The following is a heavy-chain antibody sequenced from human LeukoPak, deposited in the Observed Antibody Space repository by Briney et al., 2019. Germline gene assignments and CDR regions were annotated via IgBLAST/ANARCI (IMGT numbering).Heavy chain of an antibody. V-gene: IGHV3-48*03. Sequence: GGSLRLSCAASGFTFSSYEMNWVRQAPGKGLEWVSYISSSGSTIYYADSVKGRFTISRDNAKNSLYLQMNSLRAEDTAVYYCARGGQQLVSYYYYGMDVWGQGTTVTVSS. J-gene: IGHJ6*02. CDR3: ARGGQQLVSYYYYGMDV. CDR2: ISSSGSTI. D-gene: IGHD6-13*01. CDR1: GFTFSSYE.